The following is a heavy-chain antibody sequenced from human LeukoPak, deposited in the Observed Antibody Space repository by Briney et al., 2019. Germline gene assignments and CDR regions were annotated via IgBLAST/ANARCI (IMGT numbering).Heavy chain of an antibody. CDR1: GYIFIGYY. J-gene: IGHJ4*02. CDR3: ARGPYCGGSSCYVDF. CDR2: INPNTGGT. V-gene: IGHV1-2*02. D-gene: IGHD2-21*01. Sequence: EASVKVSCKASGYIFIGYYMHWVRQAPGQGLEWMGWINPNTGGTNRAQNFQGRVTVTRDTSITTVYIELSRLTSDDTAVYYCARGPYCGGSSCYVDFWGQGTLVTVSS.